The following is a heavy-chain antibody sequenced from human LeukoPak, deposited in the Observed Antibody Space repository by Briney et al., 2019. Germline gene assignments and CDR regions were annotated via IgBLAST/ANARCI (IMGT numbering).Heavy chain of an antibody. J-gene: IGHJ3*02. CDR1: GGSISSSNW. CDR2: IYHSGST. Sequence: SGTLSLTCAVSGGSISSSNWWSWVRQPPGKGLEWIGEIYHSGSTNYNPSLKSRVTISVDKSKNQFSLKLSSVTAADTAVYYCARVPPFYGDHRADAFDIWGQGTMVTVSS. V-gene: IGHV4-4*02. D-gene: IGHD4-17*01. CDR3: ARVPPFYGDHRADAFDI.